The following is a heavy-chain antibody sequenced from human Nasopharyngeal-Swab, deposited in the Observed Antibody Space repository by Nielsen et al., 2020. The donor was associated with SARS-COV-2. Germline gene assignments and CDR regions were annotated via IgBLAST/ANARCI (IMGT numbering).Heavy chain of an antibody. CDR2: IYYSGST. V-gene: IGHV4-59*01. Sequence: RQAPGKGLEWIGYIYYSGSTNYNPSLKSRVTISVDTSKNQFSLKLSSATAADTAVYYCARGPEYYDFWSGYYSWFDPWGQGTLVTVSS. J-gene: IGHJ5*02. D-gene: IGHD3-3*01. CDR3: ARGPEYYDFWSGYYSWFDP.